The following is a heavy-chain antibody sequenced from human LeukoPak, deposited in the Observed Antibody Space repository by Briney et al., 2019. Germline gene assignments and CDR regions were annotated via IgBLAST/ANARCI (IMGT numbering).Heavy chain of an antibody. CDR1: GYTFTSYG. Sequence: ASVKVSCKASGYTFTSYGISWVRQAPGQGLEWMGWISAYNGNTNYAQKLQGRVTMTTDTSTSTAYMELSSLRSEDTAVYYCARQWHYPAFLYYFDYWGQGTLVTVSS. CDR2: ISAYNGNT. V-gene: IGHV1-18*01. CDR3: ARQWHYPAFLYYFDY. D-gene: IGHD6-19*01. J-gene: IGHJ4*02.